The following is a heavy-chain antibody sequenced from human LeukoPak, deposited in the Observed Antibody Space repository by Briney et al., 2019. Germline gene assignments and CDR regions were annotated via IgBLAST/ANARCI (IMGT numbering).Heavy chain of an antibody. V-gene: IGHV4-34*01. D-gene: IGHD5-24*01. J-gene: IGHJ4*02. CDR3: AGYNRVLRH. CDR2: INHSGST. Sequence: SETLSLTCAVYGGSFSGYYWSWIRQPPEKGLEWIGEINHSGSTNYNPSLKSRVTISVDTSKNQFSLKLSSVTAADTAVYYCAGYNRVLRHWGQGTLVTVSS. CDR1: GGSFSGYY.